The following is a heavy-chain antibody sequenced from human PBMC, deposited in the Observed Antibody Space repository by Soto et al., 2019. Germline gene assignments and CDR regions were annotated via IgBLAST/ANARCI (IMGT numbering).Heavy chain of an antibody. V-gene: IGHV3-30*18. D-gene: IGHD2-15*01. J-gene: IGHJ4*02. Sequence: GGSLRLSCAASGFTFSTYSMNWVRQAPGKGLEWVALLSYDGSSQYYADSVKGRFTISRDNSKNTLYLQMNSLRADDTAVYYCAKDLAAGGNYFEYWXQGTLVTVSS. CDR1: GFTFSTYS. CDR2: LSYDGSSQ. CDR3: AKDLAAGGNYFEY.